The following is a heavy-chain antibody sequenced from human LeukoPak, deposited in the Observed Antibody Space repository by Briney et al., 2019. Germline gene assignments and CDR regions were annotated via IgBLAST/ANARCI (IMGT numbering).Heavy chain of an antibody. J-gene: IGHJ4*02. CDR1: GFTFSSYA. CDR2: ISTRESNT. Sequence: GGSLRLSCAASGFTFSSYAMSWVRQAPGKGLGWVSTISTRESNTYYADSVKGRFTISRDNSKNTLYLQMNSLRAEDTAVYYCARAYCSGGSCYFDYWGQGALVTVSS. V-gene: IGHV3-23*01. D-gene: IGHD2-15*01. CDR3: ARAYCSGGSCYFDY.